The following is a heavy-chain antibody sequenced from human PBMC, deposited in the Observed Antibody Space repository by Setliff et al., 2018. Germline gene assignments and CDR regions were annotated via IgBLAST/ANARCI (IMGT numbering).Heavy chain of an antibody. CDR2: LYDDGSK. D-gene: IGHD2-2*01. Sequence: GGSLRLSCAASGFTVSANDMSWVRQAPGKGLEWISLLYDDGSKFYADSVKGRFTISRDNSKNMLYLQMSSLRPEDSAVYYCAKAPYASATPCWFDPWGQGTLVTVSS. CDR3: AKAPYASATPCWFDP. J-gene: IGHJ5*02. V-gene: IGHV3-53*01. CDR1: GFTVSAND.